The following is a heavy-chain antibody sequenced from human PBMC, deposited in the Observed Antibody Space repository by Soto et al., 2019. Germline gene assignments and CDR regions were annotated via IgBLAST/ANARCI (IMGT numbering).Heavy chain of an antibody. D-gene: IGHD2-2*01. Sequence: ASVKVSCKASGGTFSSYAISWVRQAPGQGIEWMRGIIPIFGTANYAQKFQGRVTITADESTSTAYMELSSLRSEDTAVYYCARGRLGYCSSTSCRLYYYYGMDVWGQGTTVTVSS. CDR1: GGTFSSYA. CDR2: IIPIFGTA. J-gene: IGHJ6*02. CDR3: ARGRLGYCSSTSCRLYYYYGMDV. V-gene: IGHV1-69*13.